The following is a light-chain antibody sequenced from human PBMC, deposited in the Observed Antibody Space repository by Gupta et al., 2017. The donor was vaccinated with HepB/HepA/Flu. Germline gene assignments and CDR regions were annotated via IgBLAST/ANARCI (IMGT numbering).Light chain of an antibody. J-gene: IGKJ3*01. CDR3: QQSYSVPFT. CDR2: AAS. CDR1: QTISNF. Sequence: DIQMTKSPSSLSASAGDRVTITCRASQTISNFLNWYQHKPGKAPKLLIYAASGLQSGVPSRFSGSGSGTDFTLTISSLQPEDFATYYCQQSYSVPFTFGPGTKVDFK. V-gene: IGKV1-39*01.